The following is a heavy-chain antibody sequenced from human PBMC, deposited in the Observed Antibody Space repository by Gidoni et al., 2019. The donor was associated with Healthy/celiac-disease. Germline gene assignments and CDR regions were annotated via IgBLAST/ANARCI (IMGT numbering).Heavy chain of an antibody. V-gene: IGHV3-23*01. CDR2: SRGSGGST. CDR1: GFTFRSYA. Sequence: VQLLESWGGLVQPGGSLRLSCASSGFTFRSYARSWVRHAPGKGLEWVSASRGSGGSTYYADSVKGRFTISRDNSKNTLYLQMNSLRAEDTAVYYWAKGAEDPYYYYYGMDVWGQGTTVTVSS. J-gene: IGHJ6*02. CDR3: AKGAEDPYYYYYGMDV. D-gene: IGHD6-25*01.